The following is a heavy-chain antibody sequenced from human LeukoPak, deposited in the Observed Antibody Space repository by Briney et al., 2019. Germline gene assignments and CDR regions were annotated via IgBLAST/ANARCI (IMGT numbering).Heavy chain of an antibody. Sequence: PGGSLRLSCAASGFTFSNAWMSWGRQAPGKGLEWVGRIKSKTDGGTTDYAAPVKGRFTISRDDSKNTLYLQMNSLKTEDTAVYYCTTWTTLYYFDYWGQGTLVTVSS. D-gene: IGHD4-17*01. V-gene: IGHV3-15*01. CDR3: TTWTTLYYFDY. CDR1: GFTFSNAW. J-gene: IGHJ4*02. CDR2: IKSKTDGGTT.